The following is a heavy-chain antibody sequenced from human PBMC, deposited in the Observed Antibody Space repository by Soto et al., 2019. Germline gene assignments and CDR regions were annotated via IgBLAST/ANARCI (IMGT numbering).Heavy chain of an antibody. Sequence: ASVKVSCKASGYTFTVCYMHWVRQAPGQGLEWMGWINPKSGGTMYPQKFQGRVTMTWDTSISTAYMALTRLRSDDTAVYYCARDLAKGGGSAGFDYWGQGTLVTVSS. D-gene: IGHD1-26*01. CDR2: INPKSGGT. CDR1: GYTFTVCY. J-gene: IGHJ4*02. CDR3: ARDLAKGGGSAGFDY. V-gene: IGHV1-2*02.